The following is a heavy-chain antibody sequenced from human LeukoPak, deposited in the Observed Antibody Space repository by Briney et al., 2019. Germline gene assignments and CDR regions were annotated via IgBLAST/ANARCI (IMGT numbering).Heavy chain of an antibody. CDR2: IYYSGST. CDR1: GGSISSYY. V-gene: IGHV4-59*08. CDR3: ARLHYYDFWSGYPMPGAFDT. D-gene: IGHD3-3*01. Sequence: SETLSLTCTVSGGSISSYYWSWIRQPPGKGLEWIGYIYYSGSTNYNPSLKSRVTISVDTSKNQFSLKLSSVTAADTAVYYCARLHYYDFWSGYPMPGAFDTWGQGTMATVSS. J-gene: IGHJ3*02.